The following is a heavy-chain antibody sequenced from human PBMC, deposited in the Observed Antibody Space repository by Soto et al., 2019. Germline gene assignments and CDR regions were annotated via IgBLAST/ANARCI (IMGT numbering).Heavy chain of an antibody. D-gene: IGHD4-17*01. CDR2: ISWNSGSI. J-gene: IGHJ4*02. Sequence: EVQLVESGGGLVQPGRSLRLSCAASGFTFDDYAMHWVRQAPGKGLEWVSGISWNSGSIGYADSVKGRFTISRDNAKNSLYLQMNSLRAEDTALYYCAKELRLAVTTMVPSGFDYWGQGTLVTVSS. V-gene: IGHV3-9*01. CDR3: AKELRLAVTTMVPSGFDY. CDR1: GFTFDDYA.